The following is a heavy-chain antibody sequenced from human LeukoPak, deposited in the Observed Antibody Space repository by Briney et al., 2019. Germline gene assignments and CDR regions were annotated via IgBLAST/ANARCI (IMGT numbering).Heavy chain of an antibody. D-gene: IGHD4-23*01. V-gene: IGHV4-34*01. CDR3: ARSEVNWYFDL. J-gene: IGHJ2*01. CDR2: INRSGST. Sequence: SETLSLTCAVYGGSFSGYYWSWIRQPPGKGLEWIGEINRSGSTNYNPSLKSRVTISVDTSKTHFSLKLTSVTAADTAMYYCARSEVNWYFDLWGRGTLVTVSS. CDR1: GGSFSGYY.